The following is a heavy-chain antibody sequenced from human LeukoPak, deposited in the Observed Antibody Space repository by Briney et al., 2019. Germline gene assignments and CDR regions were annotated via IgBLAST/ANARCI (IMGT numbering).Heavy chain of an antibody. CDR1: GFTFSGHV. D-gene: IGHD4-17*01. J-gene: IGHJ5*02. CDR3: AKDPTTVTTLWFDP. Sequence: GGSLRLSCTASGFTFSGHVMSWVRQAPGKGLEWVSAISGSGGSTYYADSVKGRFTISRDNSKNTLYLQMNSLRAEDTAVYYCAKDPTTVTTLWFDPWGQGTLVTVSS. CDR2: ISGSGGST. V-gene: IGHV3-23*01.